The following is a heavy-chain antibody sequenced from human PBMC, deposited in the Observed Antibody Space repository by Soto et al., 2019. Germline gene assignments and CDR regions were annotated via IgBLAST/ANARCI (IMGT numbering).Heavy chain of an antibody. J-gene: IGHJ6*03. CDR3: ARQIFGVVIPHYYYYYMDV. D-gene: IGHD3-3*01. CDR1: GYSFTSYW. CDR2: IYPGDSDT. V-gene: IGHV5-51*01. Sequence: GESLKISCKGSGYSFTSYWIGWVRQMPGKGLEWMGIIYPGDSDTRYSPSFQGQVTISADKSISTAYLQWSSLKASDTAMYYCARQIFGVVIPHYYYYYMDVWGKGTTVTVSS.